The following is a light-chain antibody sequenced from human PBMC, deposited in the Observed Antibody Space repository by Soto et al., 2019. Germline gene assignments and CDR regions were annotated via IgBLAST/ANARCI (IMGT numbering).Light chain of an antibody. V-gene: IGKV1-5*03. J-gene: IGKJ2*01. Sequence: DIQMTQSPSTLSASVGDRVTITCRASQSISSWLAWYQQKPGKAPKLLIYKASSLESGVPSRFSGSGSGTEFTLTISSLQPADFATYYCQQYRSYSLYTFGQGTKLEIK. CDR1: QSISSW. CDR2: KAS. CDR3: QQYRSYSLYT.